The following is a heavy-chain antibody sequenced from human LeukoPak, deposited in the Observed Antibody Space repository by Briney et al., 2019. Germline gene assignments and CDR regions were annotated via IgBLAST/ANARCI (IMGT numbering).Heavy chain of an antibody. J-gene: IGHJ4*02. D-gene: IGHD3-22*01. CDR1: GFTFSSYA. CDR3: ASPSYDSSGYDDY. V-gene: IGHV3-23*01. Sequence: TGGSLRLSCAASGFTFSSYAMSWVRQAPGKGLEWVSAISGSGGSTYYADSVEGRFTISRDNSKNTLYLQMDSLRAEDTAVYYCASPSYDSSGYDDYWGQGTLVTVSS. CDR2: ISGSGGST.